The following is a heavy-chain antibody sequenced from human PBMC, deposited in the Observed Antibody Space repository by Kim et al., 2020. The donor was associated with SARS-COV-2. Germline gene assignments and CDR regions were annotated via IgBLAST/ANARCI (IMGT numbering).Heavy chain of an antibody. CDR2: INWNGGST. D-gene: IGHD6-13*01. CDR1: GFTFDDYG. V-gene: IGHV3-20*04. J-gene: IGHJ4*02. Sequence: GGSLRLSCAASGFTFDDYGMSWVRQAPGKGLEWVSGINWNGGSTGYADSVKGRFTISRDNAKNSLYLQMNSLRAEDTALYYCARGAEQIYSSRPHYWGQGTLVTVSS. CDR3: ARGAEQIYSSRPHY.